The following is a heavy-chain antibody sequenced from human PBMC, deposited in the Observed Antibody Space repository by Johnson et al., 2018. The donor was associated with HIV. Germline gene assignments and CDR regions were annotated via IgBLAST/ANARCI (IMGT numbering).Heavy chain of an antibody. CDR1: GFTFSSYW. J-gene: IGHJ3*02. CDR2: IKQDGSEK. D-gene: IGHD3-16*02. CDR3: ASYYVWGTYHYTFDAFEN. Sequence: VQLVESGGGLVQPGGSLRLSCAASGFTFSSYWMSWVRQAPGKGLEWVANIKQDGSEKYYVDSVKGRFTISRDDSKNTLYLQMNGLKTEDTAIFYCASYYVWGTYHYTFDAFENWGQGTMVTVSS. V-gene: IGHV3-7*03.